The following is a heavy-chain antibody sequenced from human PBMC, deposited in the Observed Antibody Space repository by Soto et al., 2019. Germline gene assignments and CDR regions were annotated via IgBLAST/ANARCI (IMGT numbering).Heavy chain of an antibody. Sequence: SETLSLTCTVSGGSISSGDDYWNWIRQPPGKGLEWSGYIFYSGTTSYNPSLKSRITISIDTSKNQCSLKLSSVTAADTAVYYCAKGGDWFGPWGQGTLVTVSS. J-gene: IGHJ5*02. V-gene: IGHV4-30-4*01. CDR2: IFYSGTT. CDR3: AKGGDWFGP. CDR1: GGSISSGDDY.